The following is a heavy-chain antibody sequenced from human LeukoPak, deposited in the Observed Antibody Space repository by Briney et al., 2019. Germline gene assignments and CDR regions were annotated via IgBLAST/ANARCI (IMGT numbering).Heavy chain of an antibody. D-gene: IGHD6-13*01. J-gene: IGHJ5*02. Sequence: PSDTLSLTCTVSIGPLSRSRPYGGWIRQPPGKGLGWIGRIYDNGSTYYNPYLMSRVTVSVVTSKNQFFLELASITAADTAVYYCARLAWGSSWYYWLDPWGQGTLVTVSS. CDR1: IGPLSRSRPY. V-gene: IGHV4-39*01. CDR2: IYDNGST. CDR3: ARLAWGSSWYYWLDP.